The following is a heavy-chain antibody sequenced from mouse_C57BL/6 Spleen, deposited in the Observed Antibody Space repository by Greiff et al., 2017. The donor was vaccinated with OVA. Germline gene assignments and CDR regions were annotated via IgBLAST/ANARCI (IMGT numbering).Heavy chain of an antibody. CDR2: ISSGGSYT. V-gene: IGHV5-6*02. D-gene: IGHD1-1*01. Sequence: DVKLVESGGDLVKPGGSLKLSCAASGFTFSSYGMSWVRQTPDKRLEWVATISSGGSYTYYPDSVKGRFTISRDNAKNTLYLQMSSLKSEDTAMYYCARRGSSYGYFDYWGQGTTLTVSS. J-gene: IGHJ2*01. CDR3: ARRGSSYGYFDY. CDR1: GFTFSSYG.